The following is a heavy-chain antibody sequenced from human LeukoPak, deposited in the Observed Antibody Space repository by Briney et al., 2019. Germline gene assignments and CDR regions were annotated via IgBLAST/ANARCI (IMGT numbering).Heavy chain of an antibody. J-gene: IGHJ4*02. Sequence: SGTLSLTCAVSGDSVSTNYWWTWVRQSPGKGLEGIGEIHQRGSTNYNPSLKSRVTISVDKSKNQFSLNLNSVTAADTAVYYCARGGWWKFDYWGQGTLVTVSS. CDR3: ARGGWWKFDY. D-gene: IGHD2-15*01. V-gene: IGHV4-4*02. CDR1: GDSVSTNYW. CDR2: IHQRGST.